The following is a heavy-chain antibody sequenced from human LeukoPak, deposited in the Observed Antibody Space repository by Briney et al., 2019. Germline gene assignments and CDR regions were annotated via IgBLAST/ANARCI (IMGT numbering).Heavy chain of an antibody. V-gene: IGHV4-34*01. Sequence: SETLSLTCAVYGGPFSGYYWSWIRQPPGKGLEWIGEINHSGSTNYNPSLKSRVTISVDTSKNQFSLKLSSVTAADTAVYYCARDHYYDSSGYFDYWGQGTLVTVSS. CDR2: INHSGST. J-gene: IGHJ4*02. CDR1: GGPFSGYY. CDR3: ARDHYYDSSGYFDY. D-gene: IGHD3-22*01.